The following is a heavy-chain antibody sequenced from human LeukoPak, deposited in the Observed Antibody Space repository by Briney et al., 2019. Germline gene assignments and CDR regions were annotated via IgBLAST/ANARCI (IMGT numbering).Heavy chain of an antibody. CDR3: ARPSSGWSNAFDI. CDR1: GGTFSSYA. V-gene: IGHV1-69*05. CDR2: IIPIFGTA. D-gene: IGHD6-19*01. Sequence: SVKVSCKASGGTFSSYAISWVRQAPGQGLEWMGRIIPIFGTANCAQKFQGRVTITTDESTSTAYMELSSLRSEDTAVYYCARPSSGWSNAFDIWGQGTMVTVSS. J-gene: IGHJ3*02.